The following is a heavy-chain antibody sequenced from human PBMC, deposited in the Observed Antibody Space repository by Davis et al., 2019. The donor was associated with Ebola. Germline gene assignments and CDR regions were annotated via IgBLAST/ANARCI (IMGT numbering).Heavy chain of an antibody. D-gene: IGHD6-19*01. CDR2: IKQDGSTK. J-gene: IGHJ4*02. CDR1: GFTFSSYS. Sequence: GESLKISCAASGFTFSSYSMNWVRQAPGKGLEWVANIKQDGSTKYYVDSVKGRFTISRDNARNSLYLQMDSLRAEDTALYYCARDQGSQGNFHYWGQGTLVAVSS. V-gene: IGHV3-7*01. CDR3: ARDQGSQGNFHY.